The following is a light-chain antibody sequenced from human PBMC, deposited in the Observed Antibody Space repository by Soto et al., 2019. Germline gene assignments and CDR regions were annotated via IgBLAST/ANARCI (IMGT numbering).Light chain of an antibody. Sequence: IHITQSPSXLSSSXXXXXXXXXXASQSISSWLAWYQQKPGKAPKLLIYDASNLESGVPSRFSGSGSGTEFTLTISSLQPDDFATYYCQQYNSYPITFGQGTRLEIK. CDR2: DAS. V-gene: IGKV1-5*01. CDR3: QQYNSYPIT. J-gene: IGKJ5*01. CDR1: QSISSW.